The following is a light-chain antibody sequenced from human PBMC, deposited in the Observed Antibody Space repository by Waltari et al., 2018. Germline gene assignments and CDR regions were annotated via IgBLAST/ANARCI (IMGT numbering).Light chain of an antibody. Sequence: QSVLTQPPSASGTPGQRVTISCSGSASNIGGNLVNWYQQLPGKAPKLLIYRSDRRPSGVPDRFSASKTGTSAALAISWLQSEDEADYVCASWDDSLNGHWVFGGGTKVTVL. V-gene: IGLV1-44*01. CDR1: ASNIGGNL. CDR2: RSD. J-gene: IGLJ3*02. CDR3: ASWDDSLNGHWV.